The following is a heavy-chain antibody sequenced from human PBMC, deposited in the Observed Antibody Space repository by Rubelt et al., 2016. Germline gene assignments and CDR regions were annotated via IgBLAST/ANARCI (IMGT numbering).Heavy chain of an antibody. CDR2: VSAYNGKT. J-gene: IGHJ4*02. CDR1: GYTFTSYG. CDR3: ARVPGLEWLLSQDY. D-gene: IGHD3-3*01. Sequence: QVQLVQSGAEVKKPGASVEVSCKASGYTFTSYGISRVGQAPGQGLEWVGWVSAYNGKTQYAQKLQVRDNTPNKSTGTATRGLGGMGADDTAVYYCARVPGLEWLLSQDYWGQGTLVTVSS. V-gene: IGHV1-18*01.